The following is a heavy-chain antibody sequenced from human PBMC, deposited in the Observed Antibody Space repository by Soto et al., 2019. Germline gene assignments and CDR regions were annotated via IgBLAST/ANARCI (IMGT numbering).Heavy chain of an antibody. V-gene: IGHV3-7*05. CDR2: IKGDGSAK. Sequence: EVQLVESGGGLVQPGGSLRLSCAASGFTFGNYWMTWVRQAPGKGLEWVANIKGDGSAKSYVDSVRGRFTVSRDNAENSLFLQMNILRADDTALYYFARDVSPGSSVYYWDAFDMWGQGTMVTVS. J-gene: IGHJ3*02. CDR3: ARDVSPGSSVYYWDAFDM. D-gene: IGHD3-10*01. CDR1: GFTFGNYW.